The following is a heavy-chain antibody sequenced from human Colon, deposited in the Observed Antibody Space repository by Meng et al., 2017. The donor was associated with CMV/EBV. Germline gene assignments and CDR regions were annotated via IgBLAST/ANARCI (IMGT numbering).Heavy chain of an antibody. CDR1: GFSLTTTGAG. V-gene: IGHV2-5*02. CDR3: ARHSLTILTD. Sequence: ITLNGSGPALVKATQTLHLTCTFSGFSLTTTGAGVAWVRQPPGKAPELLALIHWDDDKRYSPSLKNRLNITKDTSKNQVVLSMTDLDPADTGTFYCARHSLTILTDWGQGALVTVSS. D-gene: IGHD2-8*02. CDR2: IHWDDDK. J-gene: IGHJ4*02.